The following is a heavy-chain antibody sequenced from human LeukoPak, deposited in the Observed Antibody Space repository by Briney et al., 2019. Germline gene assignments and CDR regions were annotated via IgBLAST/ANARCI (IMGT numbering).Heavy chain of an antibody. CDR1: GGSINSEDFY. CDR2: ILTSGMI. Sequence: SETLSLTCNVSGGSINSEDFYWSWIRQPAGKGLEWIGHILTSGMINYNPSLKSRVTISVDTSKNQFSLKLTSVTAADTAVYYCARVSSSWPHYYFDYWGQGTLVTVSS. D-gene: IGHD6-13*01. V-gene: IGHV4-61*09. J-gene: IGHJ4*02. CDR3: ARVSSSWPHYYFDY.